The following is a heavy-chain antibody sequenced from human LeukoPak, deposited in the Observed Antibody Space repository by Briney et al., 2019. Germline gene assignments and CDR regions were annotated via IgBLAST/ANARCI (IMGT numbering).Heavy chain of an antibody. CDR1: GHTFTGYY. J-gene: IGHJ4*02. Sequence: ASVRLSCKVSGHTFTGYYMHWVRQAPGPGVGWLDWINPNSGGTNSAQTFQCRVTMTRDTSISTAYMELSRLRSDDTAVYYCARGGYSSGWYRYFDYWGQGTLVTVSS. D-gene: IGHD6-19*01. CDR3: ARGGYSSGWYRYFDY. V-gene: IGHV1-2*02. CDR2: INPNSGGT.